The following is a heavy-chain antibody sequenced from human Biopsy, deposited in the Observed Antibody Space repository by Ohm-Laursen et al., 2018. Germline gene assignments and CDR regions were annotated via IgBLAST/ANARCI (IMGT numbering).Heavy chain of an antibody. D-gene: IGHD3-9*01. V-gene: IGHV1-69*06. CDR3: ATKLTGYFHH. J-gene: IGHJ1*01. CDR2: NIPILGTG. CDR1: GGTFSNYG. Sequence: SVKVSCKAPGGTFSNYGVNWVRQAPGQGPEWLGGNIPILGTGNYAQKFQDRVTVAADTSTSTATMELRSLRSDDTAVYYCATKLTGYFHHWGQGTLVIVSS.